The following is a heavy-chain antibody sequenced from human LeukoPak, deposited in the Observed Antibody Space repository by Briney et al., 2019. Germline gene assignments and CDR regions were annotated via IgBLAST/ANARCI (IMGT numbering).Heavy chain of an antibody. J-gene: IGHJ4*02. Sequence: GGALRLSCADSVCTLRDYLLHGVRQAPGKGLAWVANIYQYGGETYYLASPKGRFPLSRDNTKTSLYLQMNSLTGDDTAFYYCARGPRALGGDYSTWDYWGQGILVTVSS. V-gene: IGHV3-7*03. CDR3: ARGPRALGGDYSTWDY. D-gene: IGHD2-21*01. CDR1: VCTLRDYL. CDR2: IYQYGGET.